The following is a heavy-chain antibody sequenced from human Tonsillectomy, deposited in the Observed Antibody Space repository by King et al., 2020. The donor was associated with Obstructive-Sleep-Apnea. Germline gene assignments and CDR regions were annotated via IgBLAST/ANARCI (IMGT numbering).Heavy chain of an antibody. D-gene: IGHD3-22*01. J-gene: IGHJ4*02. CDR3: ARADYYDSSGCDY. V-gene: IGHV4-38-2*02. CDR2: IYHSGST. CDR1: GYSISSGYY. Sequence: QLQESGPGLVKPSETLSLTCTVSGYSISSGYYWGWIRQPPGKGLEWIGGIYHSGSTYYNPSPQSRAPISVDTSKNQFSLKLSSVTAADTAVYYCARADYYDSSGCDYWGQGTLVTVSS.